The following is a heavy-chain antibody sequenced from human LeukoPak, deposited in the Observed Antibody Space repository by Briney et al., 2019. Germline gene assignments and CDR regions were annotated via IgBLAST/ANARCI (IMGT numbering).Heavy chain of an antibody. D-gene: IGHD3-22*01. CDR3: AKDHDSSGYYYGAFDI. Sequence: PGGSLRLSCAASGFTFSSYGMSWVRQAPGKGLECVSAISGSGGSTYYADSVKGRFTISRDNSKNTLYLQMNSLRAEDTAVYYCAKDHDSSGYYYGAFDIWGQGTMVTVSS. CDR1: GFTFSSYG. CDR2: ISGSGGST. V-gene: IGHV3-23*01. J-gene: IGHJ3*02.